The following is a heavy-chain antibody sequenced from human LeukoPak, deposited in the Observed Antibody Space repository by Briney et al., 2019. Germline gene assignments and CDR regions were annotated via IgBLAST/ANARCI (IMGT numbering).Heavy chain of an antibody. D-gene: IGHD3-16*01. CDR3: ATSWGPDTSAFRWGRDGMDV. CDR2: NSSTSSTM. J-gene: IGHJ6*02. CDR1: GFTLSDYY. Sequence: GGSLRPSCAASGFTLSDYYMNWVRQAPGKGLEWVSYNSSTSSTMYYADSVKGRFTISRDNAKNSLYLQMNSLRDEDTAVYYCATSWGPDTSAFRWGRDGMDVWGQGTTVIVS. V-gene: IGHV3-48*02.